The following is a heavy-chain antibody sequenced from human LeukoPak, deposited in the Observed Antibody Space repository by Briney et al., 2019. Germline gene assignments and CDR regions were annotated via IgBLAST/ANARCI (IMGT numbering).Heavy chain of an antibody. Sequence: SETLSLTCDVYGGSFSGYYWSWILLPPGNRLQWIGEINDSGSANYNPSLKSRATISVDTSKKQFSLQLSSVTAADTSVYYCARSPTWSSGYYLRDYWGQGTLVTVSS. D-gene: IGHD3-22*01. CDR2: INDSGSA. CDR1: GGSFSGYY. CDR3: ARSPTWSSGYYLRDY. V-gene: IGHV4-34*01. J-gene: IGHJ4*02.